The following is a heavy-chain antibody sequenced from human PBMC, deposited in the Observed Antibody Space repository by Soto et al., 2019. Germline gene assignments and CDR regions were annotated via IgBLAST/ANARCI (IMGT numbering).Heavy chain of an antibody. J-gene: IGHJ4*02. Sequence: EERLVQSGGGLVQPGGSLSLSCAAYGFSVGSHYMSWVRQAPGKGLELVSLIYSGGNPFYADSMKGRFTLSRDNSNNMLYLQMDSLRAEDTAVYYCARGPNSDCWGQGTLVIVSS. V-gene: IGHV3-53*01. CDR1: GFSVGSHY. D-gene: IGHD2-21*01. CDR3: ARGPNSDC. CDR2: IYSGGNP.